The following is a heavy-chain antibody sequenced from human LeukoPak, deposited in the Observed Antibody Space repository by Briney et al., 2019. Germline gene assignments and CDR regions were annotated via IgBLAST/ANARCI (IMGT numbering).Heavy chain of an antibody. CDR2: IYYSGTT. J-gene: IGHJ3*02. V-gene: IGHV4-31*03. CDR1: GGSISSGGYY. Sequence: TLSLTCTVSGGSISSGGYYWSWIRQHPGKGLEWIGYIYYSGTTYYSPSLKSRVTISVDTSKNQFSLKLSSVTAADTAVYYCARRPLGDAFDIWGQGTMVTVSS. CDR3: ARRPLGDAFDI.